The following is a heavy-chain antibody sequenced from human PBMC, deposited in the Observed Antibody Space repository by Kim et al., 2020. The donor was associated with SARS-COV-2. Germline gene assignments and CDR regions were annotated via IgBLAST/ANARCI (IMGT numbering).Heavy chain of an antibody. J-gene: IGHJ4*02. Sequence: VKGPFTISRDNSKNTLYLQMNSLRAEDTAVYYCAKELYVWGSYRYFPFDYWGQGTLVTVSS. D-gene: IGHD3-16*02. CDR3: AKELYVWGSYRYFPFDY. V-gene: IGHV3-23*01.